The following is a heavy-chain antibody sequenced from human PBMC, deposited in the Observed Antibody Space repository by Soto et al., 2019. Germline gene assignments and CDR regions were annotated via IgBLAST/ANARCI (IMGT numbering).Heavy chain of an antibody. CDR3: ARGGCISTSCYAGGVYYFDY. CDR2: MNPNSGNT. D-gene: IGHD2-2*01. Sequence: QVQLVQSGAEVKKPGASVKVSCKASGYTFTSYDINWVRQATGQGLEWMGWMNPNSGNTGYAQKFQGRVTMTRNTSIRTAYMELSSLISEDTAVYYCARGGCISTSCYAGGVYYFDYWGQGTLVTVSS. J-gene: IGHJ4*02. CDR1: GYTFTSYD. V-gene: IGHV1-8*01.